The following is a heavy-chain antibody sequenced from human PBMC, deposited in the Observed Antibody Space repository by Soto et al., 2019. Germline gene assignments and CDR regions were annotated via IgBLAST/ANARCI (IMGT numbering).Heavy chain of an antibody. J-gene: IGHJ5*02. D-gene: IGHD1-26*01. V-gene: IGHV3-74*01. CDR3: ARVATGSYNWFDP. Sequence: EVQLVESGGGLVQPGGSLRLSCAASGFTFTSYWMHWVRQAPGMGLMWVSRINSDGTTTTYADSVKGRFTISRDNAKNTLYLQMNSLRAEDTAVYYCARVATGSYNWFDPCGPGALVTVSS. CDR1: GFTFTSYW. CDR2: INSDGTTT.